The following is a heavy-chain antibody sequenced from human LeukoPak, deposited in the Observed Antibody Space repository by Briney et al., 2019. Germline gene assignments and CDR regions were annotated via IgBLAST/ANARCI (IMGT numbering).Heavy chain of an antibody. Sequence: SETLSLTCTVSGGSISSHYWSWVRQPPGKGLEWVWYIYCSGSTNYKPSLKSRVTISVDTSKNQFSLKLSSVTAADTAVYYWAVHQPLECWRGYYYYYYMDVWGKGTTVTVSS. V-gene: IGHV4-59*11. CDR1: GGSISSHY. D-gene: IGHD1-1*01. CDR2: IYCSGST. J-gene: IGHJ6*03. CDR3: AVHQPLECWRGYYYYYYMDV.